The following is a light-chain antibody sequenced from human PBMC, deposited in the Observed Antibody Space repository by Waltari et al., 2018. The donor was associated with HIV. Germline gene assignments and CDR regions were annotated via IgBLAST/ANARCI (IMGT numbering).Light chain of an antibody. CDR3: QQYNNWPPWT. V-gene: IGKV3-15*01. J-gene: IGKJ1*01. CDR1: QSVSSN. CDR2: GAS. Sequence: EIVLTQYPATLSVSPGERATLSCRASQSVSSNLAWYQQKPGQAPRLLIYGASTRATGIPARFSGSGSGTEFTLTISSLQSEDFAVYYCQQYNNWPPWTFSQGTKVEIK.